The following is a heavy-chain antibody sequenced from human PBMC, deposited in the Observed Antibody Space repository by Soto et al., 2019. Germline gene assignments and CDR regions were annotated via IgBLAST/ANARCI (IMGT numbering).Heavy chain of an antibody. J-gene: IGHJ4*02. CDR1: VFTFSSYG. Sequence: PWGSLRLSCVGSVFTFSSYGMRWVRQAPGKGLECVAVISDTGSSHYYAASVEGRFTISRENSKNTLSLHMDRLRVEDTAVYYCAKDRGGDCPDNSCYFGADYWGQGTPVTVSS. CDR2: ISDTGSSH. D-gene: IGHD2-2*01. CDR3: AKDRGGDCPDNSCYFGADY. V-gene: IGHV3-30*18.